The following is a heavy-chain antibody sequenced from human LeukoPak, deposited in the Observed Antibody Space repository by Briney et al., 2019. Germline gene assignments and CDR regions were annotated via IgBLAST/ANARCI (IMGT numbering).Heavy chain of an antibody. D-gene: IGHD3-10*01. Sequence: ASVKVSCKASGYTFTGYYLHWVRQAPGQGLEWMGWINTNSGGTNSPQKFQGRVTMTRDTSLTTAYMELSSLTSDDTAVYYCARTFDIYYLSGLDYWGQGTLVTVSS. CDR3: ARTFDIYYLSGLDY. V-gene: IGHV1-2*02. CDR2: INTNSGGT. J-gene: IGHJ4*02. CDR1: GYTFTGYY.